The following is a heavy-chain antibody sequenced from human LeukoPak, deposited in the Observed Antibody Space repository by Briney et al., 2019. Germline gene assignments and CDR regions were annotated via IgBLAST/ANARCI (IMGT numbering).Heavy chain of an antibody. CDR3: ARDAHCTGVSCYSPYNWFDP. V-gene: IGHV4-39*07. CDR1: GGSISSSSYY. CDR2: IYYSGST. J-gene: IGHJ5*02. Sequence: SETLSLTCTVSGGSISSSSYYWGWIRQPPGKGLEWIGSIYYSGSTYYNPSLQSRVTISVDTAKNQFSLKVTSVTAADTAAYYCARDAHCTGVSCYSPYNWFDPWGQGTLVTVSS. D-gene: IGHD2-15*01.